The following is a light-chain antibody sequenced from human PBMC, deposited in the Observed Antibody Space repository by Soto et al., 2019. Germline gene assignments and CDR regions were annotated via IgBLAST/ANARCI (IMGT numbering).Light chain of an antibody. J-gene: IGKJ5*01. CDR1: QTISSW. Sequence: DIQMTQSPSTLSGSVGYRFTITCRASQTISSWLAWYQQKPGKAPKLLIYKASTLKSGVPSRFSGSGSGTEFTLTISSLQPDDFATYYCQQYNSSPITFGQGTRLEIK. V-gene: IGKV1-5*03. CDR2: KAS. CDR3: QQYNSSPIT.